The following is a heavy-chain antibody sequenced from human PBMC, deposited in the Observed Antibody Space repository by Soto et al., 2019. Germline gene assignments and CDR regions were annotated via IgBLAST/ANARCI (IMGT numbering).Heavy chain of an antibody. CDR2: MRGSGGST. V-gene: IGHV3-23*01. Sequence: GGSLRLSGAAAGFTFSSYAMSWVRQARGKGREWVSAMRGSGGSTDYGDAVKGRVAVARDSAKNTLELQMNSLRAEDTAVYYCPKVGPLAVGVPKNPGVAFEIWGQGTMVTVSS. D-gene: IGHD3-10*01. CDR1: GFTFSSYA. J-gene: IGHJ3*02. CDR3: PKVGPLAVGVPKNPGVAFEI.